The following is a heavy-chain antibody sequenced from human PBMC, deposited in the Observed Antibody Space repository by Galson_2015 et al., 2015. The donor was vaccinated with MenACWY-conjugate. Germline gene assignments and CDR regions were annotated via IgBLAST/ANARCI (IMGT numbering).Heavy chain of an antibody. CDR1: GFSLRTGGLC. CDR2: IDWDDDK. CDR3: ARYYYGSGTYYFYAMDV. V-gene: IGHV2-70*01. D-gene: IGHD3-10*01. J-gene: IGHJ6*02. Sequence: PALVKPTQTLTLPCSFSGFSLRTGGLCVSWIRQPPGKALEWLALIDWDDDKFYSTSLKTRLTISKDTSKNQVVLTMTNMDPVDTATYYCARYYYGSGTYYFYAMDVWGQGTTVTVSS.